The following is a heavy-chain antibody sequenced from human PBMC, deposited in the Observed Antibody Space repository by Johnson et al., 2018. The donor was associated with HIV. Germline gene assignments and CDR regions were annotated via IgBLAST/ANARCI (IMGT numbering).Heavy chain of an antibody. Sequence: QVQLVESGGGVVQPGRSLRVSCGTSGFTFSSYDMHWVRQAPGKGLEWVAVISYDGGRTCYANSVKGRFTISRYNSKNTLYLQMNSLRAEDTAVYYCAKTAAADAFDIWGQGTMVTVSS. CDR1: GFTFSSYD. J-gene: IGHJ3*02. CDR3: AKTAAADAFDI. D-gene: IGHD2-2*01. V-gene: IGHV3-30*18. CDR2: ISYDGGRT.